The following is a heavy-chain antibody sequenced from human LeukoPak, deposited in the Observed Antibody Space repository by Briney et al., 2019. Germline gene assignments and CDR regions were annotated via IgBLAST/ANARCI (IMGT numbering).Heavy chain of an antibody. CDR2: ISYDGSNK. J-gene: IGHJ2*01. CDR3: ARVNGRITMIVGYFDL. V-gene: IGHV3-30*04. Sequence: GRSLRFSCAASGFTFSSYAMHWVRQAPGKGLEWVAVISYDGSNKYYADSVKGRFTISRDNSKNTLYLQMNSLRAEDTAVYYCARVNGRITMIVGYFDLWGRGTLVTVSS. CDR1: GFTFSSYA. D-gene: IGHD3-22*01.